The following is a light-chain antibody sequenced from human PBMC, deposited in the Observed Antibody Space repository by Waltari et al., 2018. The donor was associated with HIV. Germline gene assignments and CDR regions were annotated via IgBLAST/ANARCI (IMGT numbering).Light chain of an antibody. J-gene: IGLJ1*01. CDR2: DVS. Sequence: QSALTQPASVSGSPGQSITISCAGTSSDVGGYNYVSWHQQHPGKAPKLMIYDVSKRPAGVSNRVSGSKSGNTASLTISGLQAEDEADYYCCSYARTSTYVFGTGTKVTVL. CDR1: SSDVGGYNY. V-gene: IGLV2-23*02. CDR3: CSYARTSTYV.